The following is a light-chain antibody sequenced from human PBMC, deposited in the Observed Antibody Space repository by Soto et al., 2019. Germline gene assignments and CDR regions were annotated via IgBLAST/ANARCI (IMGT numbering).Light chain of an antibody. V-gene: IGKV3-15*01. CDR1: QSVGGD. CDR3: QQYNAWPRT. J-gene: IGKJ2*01. CDR2: GAV. Sequence: EVVMTQSPVTLSVSPGERATLSCRASQSVGGDLAWYQQTPGQTPRLLIYGAVTRATGVAARFSGAGSGTEFTLTVDSLQSEDGAIYYCQQYNAWPRTFGQGTKLEI.